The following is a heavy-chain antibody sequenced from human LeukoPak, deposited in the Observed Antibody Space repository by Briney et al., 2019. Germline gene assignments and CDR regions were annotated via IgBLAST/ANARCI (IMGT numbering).Heavy chain of an antibody. D-gene: IGHD2-2*02. J-gene: IGHJ5*02. V-gene: IGHV4-34*01. CDR3: ARFIRRYCSSTSCYRGEFDP. CDR2: IYHSGST. CDR1: GGSLSGYY. Sequence: SETLSLTCAVYGGSLSGYYWSWIRQPPGKGLEWIGEIYHSGSTNYNPSLKSRVTISVDTSKNQFSLKLSSVTATDTAVYYCARFIRRYCSSTSCYRGEFDPWGQGTLVTVSS.